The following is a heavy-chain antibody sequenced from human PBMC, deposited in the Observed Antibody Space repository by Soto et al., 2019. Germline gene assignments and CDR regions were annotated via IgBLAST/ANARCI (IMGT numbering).Heavy chain of an antibody. D-gene: IGHD6-19*01. CDR3: ASQATGWYPDY. V-gene: IGHV4-31*03. Sequence: QVELQESGPGLVKPSQTLSLTCTVSGGSISSGGYYWSWVRQHPGKGLEWIGHIYDSGSTYYNPSLKSRVTISIDTSKNQFSLKLTSVTAADTAVYYCASQATGWYPDYWGQGTLVTVSS. J-gene: IGHJ4*02. CDR2: IYDSGST. CDR1: GGSISSGGYY.